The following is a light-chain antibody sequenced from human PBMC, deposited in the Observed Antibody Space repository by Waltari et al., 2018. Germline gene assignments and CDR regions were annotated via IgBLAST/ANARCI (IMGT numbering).Light chain of an antibody. CDR1: SSDVGNSKL. CDR2: EGT. J-gene: IGLJ3*02. CDR3: CSYAGGRRV. V-gene: IGLV2-23*01. Sequence: QSALTQPASVSGSPGQSITISCTGTSSDVGNSKLVSWYQRHPGKAPRLMIYEGTKRPSGVSNRFSGSKSGNTASLTISWLQSEDEADYYCCSYAGGRRVFGGGTKLTVL.